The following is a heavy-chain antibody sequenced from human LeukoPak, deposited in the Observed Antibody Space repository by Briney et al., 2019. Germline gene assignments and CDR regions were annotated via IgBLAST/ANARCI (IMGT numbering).Heavy chain of an antibody. CDR3: ARSSYYYAADAFDI. CDR1: GGSISTSNYY. J-gene: IGHJ3*02. V-gene: IGHV4-39*07. Sequence: PSETLSLTCTVSGGSISTSNYYWGWIRQPPGKGLEWIGNIFYSGSTYYSPSLKSRVTISLDTSGNQFSLKLNSVTAADTAVYYCARSSYYYAADAFDIWGQGTMVTVSS. D-gene: IGHD3-10*01. CDR2: IFYSGST.